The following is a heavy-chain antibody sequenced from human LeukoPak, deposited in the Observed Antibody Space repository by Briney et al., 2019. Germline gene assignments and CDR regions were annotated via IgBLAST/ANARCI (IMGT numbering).Heavy chain of an antibody. CDR3: ARDRDRVGATRFYY. CDR1: GGTFSSYA. J-gene: IGHJ4*02. D-gene: IGHD1-26*01. CDR2: IIPILGIA. V-gene: IGHV1-69*04. Sequence: SVKVSFKASGGTFSSYAISWVRQAPGQGLEWMGRIIPILGIANYAQKFQGRVTITADKSTSTAYMELSSLRSEDTAVYYCARDRDRVGATRFYYWGQGTLVTVSS.